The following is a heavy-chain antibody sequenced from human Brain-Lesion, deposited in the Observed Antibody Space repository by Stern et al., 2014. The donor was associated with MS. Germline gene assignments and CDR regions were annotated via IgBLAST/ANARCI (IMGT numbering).Heavy chain of an antibody. CDR3: ARHDSVPRPSQLYSARDRGPGYFDY. Sequence: VQLVESGPGLVKPSETLSLTCTVSGGSISSSTYYRAWIRQPPGQGLEWIGNIYYSGFTYYNPSLKSRVTISVDMSKNQFSLKLSSVTAADTAIYYCARHDSVPRPSQLYSARDRGPGYFDYWGQGTLVTVSS. J-gene: IGHJ4*02. CDR1: GGSISSSTYY. CDR2: IYYSGFT. D-gene: IGHD1-26*01. V-gene: IGHV4-39*01.